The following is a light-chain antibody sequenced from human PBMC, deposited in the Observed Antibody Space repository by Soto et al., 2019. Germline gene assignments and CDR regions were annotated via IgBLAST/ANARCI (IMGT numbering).Light chain of an antibody. CDR2: DVS. CDR3: QQSYSTPPWT. V-gene: IGKV1-5*01. CDR1: QSISGW. J-gene: IGKJ1*01. Sequence: DIQMTQSPSTLSASVGDRVTITCRASQSISGWLAWYQQKPGKAPKLLIYDVSSLESGVPSRFSGSGSGTEFTLAISSLQPDDFATYFCQQSYSTPPWTFGQGTKVDIK.